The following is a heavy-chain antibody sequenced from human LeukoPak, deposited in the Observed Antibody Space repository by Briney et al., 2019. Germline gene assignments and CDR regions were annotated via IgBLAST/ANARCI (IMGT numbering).Heavy chain of an antibody. V-gene: IGHV3-30*18. CDR1: GFTFSSYG. CDR2: ISYDGSNK. D-gene: IGHD6-19*01. J-gene: IGHJ4*02. CDR3: VEYPAGTIAVAGSLQSDY. Sequence: GGSLRLSCAASGFTFSSYGMHWVRQAPGKGLEWVAVISYDGSNKYYADSVKGRFTISRDNSKNTLYLQMNSLRAEDTAVYYCVEYPAGTIAVAGSLQSDYWGQGTLVTVSS.